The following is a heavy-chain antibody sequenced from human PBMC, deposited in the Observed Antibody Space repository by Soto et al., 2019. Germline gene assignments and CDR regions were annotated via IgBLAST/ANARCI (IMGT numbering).Heavy chain of an antibody. J-gene: IGHJ4*02. D-gene: IGHD6-13*01. V-gene: IGHV1-46*01. CDR1: GYIFTNYY. CDR3: ARDLTAAAY. Sequence: QVQLVQSGAEVKKPGASVKVSCKASGYIFTNYYIHWVRQAPGQGLEWMAIINPLPTSGSTNYAQMFQGRVTVTRDTSTSTVYMELSSLTSEDTAIYYCARDLTAAAYWGQGTLVTVSS. CDR2: INPLPTSGST.